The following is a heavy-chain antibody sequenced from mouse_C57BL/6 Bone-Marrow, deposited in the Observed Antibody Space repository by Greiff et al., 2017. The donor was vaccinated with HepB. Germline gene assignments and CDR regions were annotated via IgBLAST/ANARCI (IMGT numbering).Heavy chain of an antibody. D-gene: IGHD2-5*01. CDR3: ARSNYSKEYYFDY. J-gene: IGHJ2*01. CDR1: GYSFTDYN. V-gene: IGHV1-39*01. Sequence: VHVKQSGPELVKPGASVKISCKASGYSFTDYNMNWVKQSNGKSLEWIGVINPNYGTTSYNQKFKGKATLTVDQSSSTAYMQLNSLTSEDSAVYYCARSNYSKEYYFDYWGQGTTLTVSS. CDR2: INPNYGTT.